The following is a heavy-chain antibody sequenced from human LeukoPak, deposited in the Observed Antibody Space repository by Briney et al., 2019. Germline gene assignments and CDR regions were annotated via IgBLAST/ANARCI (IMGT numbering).Heavy chain of an antibody. J-gene: IGHJ6*03. V-gene: IGHV1-69*05. D-gene: IGHD3-10*01. CDR2: IIPIFGTA. Sequence: ASVKVSCKASGGTFSSYAISWVRQAPGQGLEWMGGIIPIFGTANYAQKLQGRVTMTTDTSTSTTYMELRSLRSDDTAVYYCARDRSILWFGAMDYYYYYMDVWGKGTTVTISS. CDR1: GGTFSSYA. CDR3: ARDRSILWFGAMDYYYYYMDV.